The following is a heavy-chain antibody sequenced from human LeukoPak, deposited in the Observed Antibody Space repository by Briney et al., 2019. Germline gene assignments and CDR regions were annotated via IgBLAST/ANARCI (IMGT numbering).Heavy chain of an antibody. V-gene: IGHV3-73*01. Sequence: GGSLRLSCAASGFTFSNAWMSWVRQASGKGLEWVGRIRSKANSYATAYAASVKGRFTISRDDSKNTAYLQMNSLKTEDTAVYYCTRLDWYFDLWGRGTLVTVSS. CDR2: IRSKANSYAT. CDR3: TRLDWYFDL. CDR1: GFTFSNAW. J-gene: IGHJ2*01.